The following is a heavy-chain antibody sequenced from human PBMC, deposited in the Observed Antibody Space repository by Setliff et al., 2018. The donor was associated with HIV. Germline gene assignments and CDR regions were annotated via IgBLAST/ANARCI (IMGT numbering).Heavy chain of an antibody. CDR2: IYHRGST. D-gene: IGHD2-8*01. CDR3: AAGGVYINY. CDR1: GASINTTTW. V-gene: IGHV4-4*01. Sequence: TLSLTCAVSGASINTTTWWSWVRQPPGKELEWIGEIYHRGSTNYSPSLKSRVTISIDKSNNQFSLRLNSVTAADTAFYSCAAGGVYINYWGQGALVTVSS. J-gene: IGHJ4*02.